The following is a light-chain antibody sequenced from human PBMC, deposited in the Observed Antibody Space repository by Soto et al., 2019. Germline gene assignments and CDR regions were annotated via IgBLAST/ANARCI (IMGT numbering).Light chain of an antibody. CDR2: DGS. CDR1: QDITNY. CDR3: QQFDSLPIT. Sequence: DIQMTQSPSSLSASVGDRVTITCQASQDITNYLNWYQQKPGKAPRLLVYDGSNLDTGVPSRFSGRRSATHFSFTISSLHPEDIATYYCQQFDSLPITFGQGTRLEI. J-gene: IGKJ5*01. V-gene: IGKV1-33*01.